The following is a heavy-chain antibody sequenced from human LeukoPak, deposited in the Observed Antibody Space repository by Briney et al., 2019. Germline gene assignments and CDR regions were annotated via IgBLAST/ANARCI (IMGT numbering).Heavy chain of an antibody. J-gene: IGHJ4*02. CDR2: INPNSGGT. D-gene: IGHD3-22*01. V-gene: IGHV1-2*02. CDR3: ARYTSGYYGYFDY. Sequence: GASVKVSCKASGYTFTSYGISWVRQAPGQGLEWMGWINPNSGGTNYAQKFQGRVTMTRDTSISTAYMELSRLRSDDAAMYYCARYTSGYYGYFDYWGQGALVTVSS. CDR1: GYTFTSYG.